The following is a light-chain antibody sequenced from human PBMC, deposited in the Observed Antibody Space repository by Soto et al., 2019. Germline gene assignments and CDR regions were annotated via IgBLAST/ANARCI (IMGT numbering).Light chain of an antibody. CDR3: LQDYNYPWT. V-gene: IGKV1-6*01. J-gene: IGKJ1*01. Sequence: AIQMTQSPSSLSASVGDRVTISCRASQGIRTDLGWYQQKPGKAPKLLIYAASSLHTGVSSRFSGSGSGTDFTLTISSLQPEDFATYYCLQDYNYPWTFGQGTKVEIK. CDR2: AAS. CDR1: QGIRTD.